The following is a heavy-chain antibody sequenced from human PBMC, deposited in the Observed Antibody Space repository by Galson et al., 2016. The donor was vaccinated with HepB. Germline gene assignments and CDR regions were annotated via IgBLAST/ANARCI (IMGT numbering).Heavy chain of an antibody. D-gene: IGHD2-21*01. Sequence: SLRLSCAGSGFTFSTYSMNWVRQAPGKGLEWVSSIGASPGYIFYADSVKGRFTVSRDNAENSLYLQMDSLRAEDTALYYCAKDSCLYCAHLDAFNIWGQGTMVTVSS. CDR1: GFTFSTYS. CDR2: IGASPGYI. J-gene: IGHJ3*02. CDR3: AKDSCLYCAHLDAFNI. V-gene: IGHV3-21*01.